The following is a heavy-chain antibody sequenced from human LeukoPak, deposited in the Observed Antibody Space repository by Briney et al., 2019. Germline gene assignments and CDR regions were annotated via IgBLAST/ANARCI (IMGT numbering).Heavy chain of an antibody. D-gene: IGHD3-10*01. CDR2: IYYSGST. CDR1: GGSISSSSYY. J-gene: IGHJ4*02. CDR3: ARLPVAVWFGEYHY. V-gene: IGHV4-39*01. Sequence: SETLSLTCTVSGGSISSSSYYCGWIRQPPGKGLEWIGSIYYSGSTYYNPSLKSRVTISVDTSKNQFSLKLSSVTAADTAVYYCARLPVAVWFGEYHYWGQGTLVTVSS.